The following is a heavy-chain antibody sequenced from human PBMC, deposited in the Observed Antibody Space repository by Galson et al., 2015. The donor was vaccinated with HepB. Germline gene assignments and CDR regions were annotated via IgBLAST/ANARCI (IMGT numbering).Heavy chain of an antibody. D-gene: IGHD1-26*01. CDR3: ARGVIAIVGAVDAFDI. J-gene: IGHJ3*02. Sequence: SVKVSCKASGYTFTSYAMHWVRQAPGQRLEWMGWINAGNGNTKYSQKFQGRVTITRDTSASTAYMELSSLRSEDTAVYYCARGVIAIVGAVDAFDIWGQGTMVTVSS. V-gene: IGHV1-3*01. CDR1: GYTFTSYA. CDR2: INAGNGNT.